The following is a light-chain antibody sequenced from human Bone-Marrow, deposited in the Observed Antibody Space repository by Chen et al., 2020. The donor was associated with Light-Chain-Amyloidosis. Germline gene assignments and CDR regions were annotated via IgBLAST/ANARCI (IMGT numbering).Light chain of an antibody. V-gene: IGLV2-8*01. CDR2: EVT. J-gene: IGLJ2*01. CDR3: TSYSGTYNLVL. CDR1: SMDVGGYNY. Sequence: QSALSQPPSASGLPGQSVTISRTGDSMDVGGYNYVSWYQQFPGKTPNLIIYEVTKRPSGVPDRFSGSKSGNTASLIVSGLQAEDEADYFCTSYSGTYNLVLFGGGTKLTVL.